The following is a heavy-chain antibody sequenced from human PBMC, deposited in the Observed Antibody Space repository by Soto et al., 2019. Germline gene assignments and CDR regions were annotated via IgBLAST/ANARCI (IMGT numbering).Heavy chain of an antibody. Sequence: EVQLLESGGGLVQPGGSLRLSCAASGLTFRSHAMSWVRQAPGQGLEWVSGISGGGGTTYYPDSVRGRFTISRDNSKNTVFLQMHSLRADDTAVYYYSKAQGVATIRSNFDYWGQGTLVTVSS. J-gene: IGHJ4*02. V-gene: IGHV3-23*01. CDR2: ISGGGGTT. CDR1: GLTFRSHA. CDR3: SKAQGVATIRSNFDY. D-gene: IGHD5-12*01.